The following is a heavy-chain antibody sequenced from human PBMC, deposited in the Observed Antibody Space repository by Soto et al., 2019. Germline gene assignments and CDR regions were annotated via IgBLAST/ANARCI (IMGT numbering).Heavy chain of an antibody. Sequence: GSLRLSCAASGFTFSSYGMHWVRQAPGKGLEWVALISYDGTNKYYADSVKGRFTISRDNFKNTLYLQMNSLRAEDTAVYYCAKERFGHLWLEDYGMDVWGQGTTVTVSS. V-gene: IGHV3-30*18. D-gene: IGHD5-18*01. CDR3: AKERFGHLWLEDYGMDV. CDR2: ISYDGTNK. J-gene: IGHJ6*02. CDR1: GFTFSSYG.